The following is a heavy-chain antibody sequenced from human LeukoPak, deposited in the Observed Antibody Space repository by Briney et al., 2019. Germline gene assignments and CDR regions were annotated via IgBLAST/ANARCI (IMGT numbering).Heavy chain of an antibody. CDR3: AGSHTVAGFDY. CDR1: GGSFSGYY. J-gene: IGHJ4*02. Sequence: SETLSLTCAVYGGSFSGYYWSWIRQPPGKGLEWIGEINHSGSTNYNPSLKSRVTISVDTSKNQFSLKLSSVTAADTAVYYCAGSHTVAGFDYWGQGTLVTVSS. V-gene: IGHV4-34*01. CDR2: INHSGST. D-gene: IGHD4-23*01.